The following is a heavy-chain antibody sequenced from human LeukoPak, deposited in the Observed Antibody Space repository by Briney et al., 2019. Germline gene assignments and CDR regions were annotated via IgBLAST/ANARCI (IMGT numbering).Heavy chain of an antibody. CDR1: GGSVSSYS. Sequence: SETLTLTCTVSGGSVSSYSLSWIRQFPGKGLDFIGFTYHTATSNYNPSLKSRVSMSIDMSKNALYLNLSSVTAADTAIYYCARHSSGFYSSFFGFWGKVALVTVSS. D-gene: IGHD6-19*01. CDR2: TYHTATS. V-gene: IGHV4-59*08. J-gene: IGHJ4*02. CDR3: ARHSSGFYSSFFGF.